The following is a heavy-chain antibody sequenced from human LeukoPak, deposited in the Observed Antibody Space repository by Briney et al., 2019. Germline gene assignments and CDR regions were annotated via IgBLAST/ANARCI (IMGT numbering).Heavy chain of an antibody. J-gene: IGHJ4*02. D-gene: IGHD5-24*01. CDR1: GGSISSSNYY. CDR2: MHYSGST. CDR3: ARGLHGYNFDY. Sequence: SETLSLTCSVSGGSISSSNYYWGWIRQPPGKGLEWIGSMHYSGSTYYNPSLKSRVTISLYTSKNQFPLKLSSVTAADTAVYYCARGLHGYNFDYWGQGALVTVSS. V-gene: IGHV4-39*06.